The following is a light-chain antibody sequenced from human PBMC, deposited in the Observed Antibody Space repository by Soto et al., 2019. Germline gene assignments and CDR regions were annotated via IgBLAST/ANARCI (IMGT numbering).Light chain of an antibody. V-gene: IGKV1-39*01. Sequence: DIPMTQSPSSLSASVGDRVTITCRASQSISNYLNWYQQKPGKAPKLLIYAASSMQSGVPSRFSGSGSETDFTLTISSQQPDDSATYYCQQSFSPLWTFGQGTKVEV. J-gene: IGKJ1*01. CDR3: QQSFSPLWT. CDR2: AAS. CDR1: QSISNY.